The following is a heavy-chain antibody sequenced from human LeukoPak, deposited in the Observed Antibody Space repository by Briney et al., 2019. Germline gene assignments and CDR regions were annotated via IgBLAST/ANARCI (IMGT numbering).Heavy chain of an antibody. CDR1: GFTFSTYW. D-gene: IGHD3-22*01. V-gene: IGHV3-21*01. J-gene: IGHJ4*02. CDR3: ARDLNYYDSSGSDY. Sequence: GGSLRLSCTASGFTFSTYWMSWVRQAPGKGLEWVSSISSSSSYIYYADSVKGRFTISRDNAKNSLYLQMNSLRAEDTAVYYCARDLNYYDSSGSDYWGQGTLVTVSS. CDR2: ISSSSSYI.